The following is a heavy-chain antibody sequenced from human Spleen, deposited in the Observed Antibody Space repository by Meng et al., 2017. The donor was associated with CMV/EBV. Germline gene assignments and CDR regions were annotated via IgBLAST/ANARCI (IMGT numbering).Heavy chain of an antibody. V-gene: IGHV3-30*02. CDR2: IEDDGSKT. Sequence: GGSLRLSCAASGFDFSRHGMHWVRQAPGKGLEWVAFIEDDGSKTDYGDSVRGRFTISRDSSQNTVSLQMNSLRPEDTGVYYCARDERVLIPISGYLGYWGQRTLVTVSS. CDR1: GFDFSRHG. D-gene: IGHD3-22*01. CDR3: ARDERVLIPISGYLGY. J-gene: IGHJ4*02.